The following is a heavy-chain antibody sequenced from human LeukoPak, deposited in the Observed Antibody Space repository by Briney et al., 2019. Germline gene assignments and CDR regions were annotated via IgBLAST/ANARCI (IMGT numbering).Heavy chain of an antibody. CDR3: ARFSSIAAAFDY. D-gene: IGHD6-13*01. Sequence: SETLSLTCTVSGGSISSYCWSWIRQPPGKGLEWIGYIYYSGSTNYNPSLKSRVTISVDTSKNQFSLKLSSVTAADTAVYYCARFSSIAAAFDYWGLGTLVTVSS. CDR2: IYYSGST. J-gene: IGHJ4*02. CDR1: GGSISSYC. V-gene: IGHV4-59*01.